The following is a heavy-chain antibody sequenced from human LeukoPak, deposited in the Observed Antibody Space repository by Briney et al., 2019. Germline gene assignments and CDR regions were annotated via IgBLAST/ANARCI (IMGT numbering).Heavy chain of an antibody. CDR2: IYYSGST. CDR3: ARLTIFGVVPLTYYFDY. V-gene: IGHV4-59*01. CDR1: GGSIGSYY. D-gene: IGHD3-3*01. J-gene: IGHJ4*02. Sequence: SETLSLTCSVSVSGGSIGSYYWNWIRQPPGKGLEWIGYIYYSGSTNYNPSLKSRVTISVDTSKNQFSLKLSSVTAADTAVYYCARLTIFGVVPLTYYFDYWGQGTLVTVSS.